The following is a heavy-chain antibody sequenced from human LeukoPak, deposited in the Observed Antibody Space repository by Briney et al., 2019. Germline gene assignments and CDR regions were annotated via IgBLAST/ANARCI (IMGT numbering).Heavy chain of an antibody. CDR3: ARIRIAAAGFDY. J-gene: IGHJ4*02. CDR1: GGSFSGYY. D-gene: IGHD6-6*01. Sequence: SETLSLTCAVYGGSFSGYYCSWIRQPPGKGLEWIGEINHSGSTNYNPSLKSRVTISVGTSKNQFSLKLSSVTAADTAVYYCARIRIAAAGFDYWGQGTLVTVSS. CDR2: INHSGST. V-gene: IGHV4-34*01.